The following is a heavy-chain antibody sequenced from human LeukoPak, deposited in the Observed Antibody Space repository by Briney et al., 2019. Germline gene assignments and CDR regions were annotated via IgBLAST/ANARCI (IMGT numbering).Heavy chain of an antibody. V-gene: IGHV3-21*01. CDR3: ARSRGSDY. D-gene: IGHD5-12*01. J-gene: IGHJ4*02. CDR1: GFTFSSYN. CDR2: ISSSSTYI. Sequence: GGSLRLSCAASGFTFSSYNMNWVRQAPGKGLEWVSSISSSSTYIYYADSVKGRFTISRDNAKNSLSLQMNSLRAEDTAVYYCARSRGSDYWGQGTLVTVSS.